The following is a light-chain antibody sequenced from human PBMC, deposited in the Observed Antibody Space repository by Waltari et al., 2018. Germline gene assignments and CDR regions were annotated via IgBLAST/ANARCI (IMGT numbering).Light chain of an antibody. J-gene: IGKJ2*01. CDR3: MQALQSPMYT. CDR2: LGS. Sequence: DIVMTQSPLSLPVTPGEPASISCRSCQSLLHSNGVNYLDWYLQKPGQSPQLLLFLGSNRASGVPDRFSGSGSGTDFTLKISRVEAEDVGFFYCMQALQSPMYTFGQGTKLEIK. CDR1: QSLLHSNGVNY. V-gene: IGKV2-28*01.